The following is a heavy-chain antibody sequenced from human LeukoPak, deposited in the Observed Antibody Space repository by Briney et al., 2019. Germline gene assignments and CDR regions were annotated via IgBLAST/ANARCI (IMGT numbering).Heavy chain of an antibody. CDR1: GFTFSSYA. D-gene: IGHD1-26*01. J-gene: IGHJ4*02. CDR3: AGRKIVGADY. CDR2: ISGSGGST. V-gene: IGHV3-23*01. Sequence: GGSLRLSCAASGFTFSSYAMSWVRQAPGKGLEWVSAISGSGGSTYYADSVKGRFTISRDNAKNSLYLQMNSLRAEDTAVYYCAGRKIVGADYWGQGTLVTVSS.